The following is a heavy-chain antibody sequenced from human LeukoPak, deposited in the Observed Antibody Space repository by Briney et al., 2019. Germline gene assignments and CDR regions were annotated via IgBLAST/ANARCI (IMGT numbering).Heavy chain of an antibody. CDR3: ARRKGFGEGYFDS. V-gene: IGHV4-39*01. J-gene: IGHJ4*02. Sequence: SETLSLTCSVSGDSISTSSSYWGWIRQPPGKGLEWIGSIYYSGSTYYSPSLKSRVTISVDTSKNQFSLKLTSVTAADTAVYYCARRKGFGEGYFDSWGQGTLVTVSS. CDR1: GDSISTSSSY. D-gene: IGHD3-10*01. CDR2: IYYSGST.